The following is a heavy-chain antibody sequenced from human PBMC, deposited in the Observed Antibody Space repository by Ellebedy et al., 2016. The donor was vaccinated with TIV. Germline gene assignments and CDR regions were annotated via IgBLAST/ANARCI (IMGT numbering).Heavy chain of an antibody. D-gene: IGHD4-23*01. V-gene: IGHV3-74*01. CDR3: VRGLRWADFDH. CDR1: GFNFSIFW. J-gene: IGHJ4*02. Sequence: GGSLRLSXAASGFNFSIFWMDWVRQVPGKGLMWVSRISPDGTTTNYADSVKGRFTISRDNAESTLYLQMNSLRVEDMSVYYCVRGLRWADFDHWGQGTLVTVSS. CDR2: ISPDGTTT.